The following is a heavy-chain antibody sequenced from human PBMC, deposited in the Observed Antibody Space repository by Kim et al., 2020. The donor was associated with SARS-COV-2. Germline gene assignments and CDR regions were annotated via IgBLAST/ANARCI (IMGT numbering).Heavy chain of an antibody. Sequence: YAQGFTGRFVFSLDTSVSTAYLQISSLKAEDTAVYYCARDSDSGYVGSGYWGQGTLVTVSS. CDR3: ARDSDSGYVGSGY. D-gene: IGHD5-12*01. V-gene: IGHV7-4-1*02. J-gene: IGHJ4*02.